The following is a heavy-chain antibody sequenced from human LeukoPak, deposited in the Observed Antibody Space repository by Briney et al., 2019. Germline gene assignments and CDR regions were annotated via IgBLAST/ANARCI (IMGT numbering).Heavy chain of an antibody. CDR2: IKEDGSEK. D-gene: IGHD1-14*01. J-gene: IGHJ1*01. CDR3: AREPDLV. V-gene: IGHV3-7*01. CDR1: GFNFSTYW. Sequence: GGSLRLTCAASGFNFSTYWMTWVRQAPGKGLEWVANIKEDGSEKYYVDSVRGRFTISRDNAKTSLFLQMNSLRAEDTAVYYCAREPDLVWGQGTLVTVSS.